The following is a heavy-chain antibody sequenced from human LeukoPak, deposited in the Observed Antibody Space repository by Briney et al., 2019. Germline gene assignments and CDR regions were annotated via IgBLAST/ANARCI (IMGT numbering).Heavy chain of an antibody. J-gene: IGHJ5*02. CDR3: ARKWNIVVTWGRWFDP. CDR1: GVSITHY. CDR2: FYYSGNT. D-gene: IGHD5-12*01. V-gene: IGHV4-39*01. Sequence: SETLSLTCTVSGVSITHYWGWIRQPPGKGLEWIGSFYYSGNTYYNSSLESRVTMSVDTSKNQFSLKLTSVTAADTAIYYCARKWNIVVTWGRWFDPWGQGILVTVSS.